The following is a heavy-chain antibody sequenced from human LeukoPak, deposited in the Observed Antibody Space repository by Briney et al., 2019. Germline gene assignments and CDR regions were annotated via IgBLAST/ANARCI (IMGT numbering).Heavy chain of an antibody. J-gene: IGHJ5*02. Sequence: SETLSLTCTVSGGSISSGGYYWSWIRQPPGKGLEWIGYIYYSGSTNYNPSLKSRVTISVDTSKNQFSLKLSSVTAADTAVYYCARAEMDYIGKAKWFDPWGQGALVTVSS. CDR2: IYYSGST. CDR3: ARAEMDYIGKAKWFDP. CDR1: GGSISSGGYY. V-gene: IGHV4-61*08. D-gene: IGHD5-24*01.